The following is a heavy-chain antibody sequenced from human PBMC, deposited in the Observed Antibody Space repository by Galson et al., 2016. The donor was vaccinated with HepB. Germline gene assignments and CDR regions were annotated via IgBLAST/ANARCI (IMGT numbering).Heavy chain of an antibody. CDR2: ANHSGRT. V-gene: IGHV4-34*01. J-gene: IGHJ6*02. CDR1: GGSFNGYY. CDR3: ARMTRGYDEGTLADGMDV. D-gene: IGHD3-3*01. Sequence: SETLSLTCAVSGGSFNGYYWSWIRQPPGKGLEWIGEANHSGRTKYNPSLKSRVTITVDTSNNQYSLNLTSVTAADTAIYFCARMTRGYDEGTLADGMDVWGQGTTVTVSS.